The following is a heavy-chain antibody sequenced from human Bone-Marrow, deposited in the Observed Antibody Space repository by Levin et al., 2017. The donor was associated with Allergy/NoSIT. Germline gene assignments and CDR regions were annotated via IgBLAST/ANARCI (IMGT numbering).Heavy chain of an antibody. CDR2: IYPGNSDT. V-gene: IGHV5-51*01. CDR3: ARGFSYDWHFDL. J-gene: IGHJ2*01. CDR1: GYSFPAYW. Sequence: GESLKISCKGSGYSFPAYWISWVRQMPGKGLEWMGIIYPGNSDTRYSPSFQGQVTISADKSITTAYLQWNSLKASDTAMYYCARGFSYDWHFDLWGRGTLVTVSS. D-gene: IGHD5-18*01.